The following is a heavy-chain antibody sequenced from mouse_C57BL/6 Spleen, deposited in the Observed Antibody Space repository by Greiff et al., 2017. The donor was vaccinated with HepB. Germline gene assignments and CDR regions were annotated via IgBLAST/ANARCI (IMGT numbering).Heavy chain of an antibody. D-gene: IGHD1-1*01. V-gene: IGHV7-3*01. J-gene: IGHJ1*03. CDR1: GFTFTDYY. CDR3: ARSITTVVATKWYFDV. Sequence: EVKVVESGGGLVQPGGSLSLSCAASGFTFTDYYMSWVRQPPGKALEWLGFIRNKANGYTTEYSESVKGRFTISRDNSQSILYLQMNALRAEDSATYYCARSITTVVATKWYFDVWGTGTTVTVSS. CDR2: IRNKANGYTT.